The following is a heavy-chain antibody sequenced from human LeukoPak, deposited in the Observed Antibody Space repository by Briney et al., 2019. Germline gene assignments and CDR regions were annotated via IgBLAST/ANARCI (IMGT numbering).Heavy chain of an antibody. V-gene: IGHV4-34*01. CDR1: GGSFSGYY. D-gene: IGHD3-3*01. CDR2: INHGGGT. J-gene: IGHJ5*02. CDR3: ARGLGYYDFWSGYYLAWFDP. Sequence: PSETLSLTCAVYGGSFSGYYWSWIRQPPGKGLEWIGEINHGGGTNYNPSLKSRVTISVDTSKNQFSLKLSSVTAADTAVYYCARGLGYYDFWSGYYLAWFDPWGQGTLVTVSS.